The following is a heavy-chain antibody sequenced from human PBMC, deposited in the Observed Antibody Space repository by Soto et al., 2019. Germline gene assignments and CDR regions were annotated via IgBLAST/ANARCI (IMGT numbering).Heavy chain of an antibody. CDR3: ARGAYYYDSSGLSY. CDR2: ISSSSSTI. CDR1: GFTFSSYS. D-gene: IGHD3-22*01. Sequence: EVQLVESGGGLVQPGGSLRLSCAASGFTFSSYSMNWVRQAPGKGLEWVSYISSSSSTIYYADSVKGRFTISIDNAKNSLYLQMNRLRAEDTAVYYCARGAYYYDSSGLSYWGQGTLVTVSS. V-gene: IGHV3-48*01. J-gene: IGHJ4*02.